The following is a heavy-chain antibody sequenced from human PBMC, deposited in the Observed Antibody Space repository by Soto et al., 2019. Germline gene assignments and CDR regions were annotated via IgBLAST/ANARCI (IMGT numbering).Heavy chain of an antibody. CDR2: IWYDGSNK. J-gene: IGHJ4*02. V-gene: IGHV3-33*01. D-gene: IGHD3-22*01. Sequence: GGSLRLSCAASGFTFSSYGMHWVRQAPGKGLEWVAVIWYDGSNKYYAYSVKGRFTISRDNSKNTLYLQMNSLRAEDTAVYYCASEDYYDSSGIDYWGQGTLVTVSS. CDR3: ASEDYYDSSGIDY. CDR1: GFTFSSYG.